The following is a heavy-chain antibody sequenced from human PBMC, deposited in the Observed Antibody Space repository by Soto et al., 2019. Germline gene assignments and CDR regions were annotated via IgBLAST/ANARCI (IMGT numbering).Heavy chain of an antibody. CDR3: ARGGHRYCSSTSCYRNWFDP. J-gene: IGHJ5*02. CDR2: IWYDGSNK. Sequence: GGSLRLSCAASGFTFSSYGMHWVRQAPGKGLEWVAVIWYDGSNKYYADSVKGRFTISRDNSKNTLYLQMNSLRAEDTAVYYCARGGHRYCSSTSCYRNWFDPWGQGTLGTVSA. V-gene: IGHV3-33*01. CDR1: GFTFSSYG. D-gene: IGHD2-2*01.